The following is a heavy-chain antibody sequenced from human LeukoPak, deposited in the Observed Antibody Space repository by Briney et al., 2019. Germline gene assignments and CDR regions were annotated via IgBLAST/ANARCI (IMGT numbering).Heavy chain of an antibody. J-gene: IGHJ4*01. CDR2: IGVAANT. Sequence: TGGSLRLSCAASGFTFSSYDMHWVRQATGKGLEWVSAIGVAANTFYSGSVKGRFTISGENAKNSLYLLMSSLRAEDTAVYYCVRQKTPHGNFDYWGQGTLVTVSS. CDR1: GFTFSSYD. V-gene: IGHV3-13*01. CDR3: VRQKTPHGNFDY. D-gene: IGHD1-26*01.